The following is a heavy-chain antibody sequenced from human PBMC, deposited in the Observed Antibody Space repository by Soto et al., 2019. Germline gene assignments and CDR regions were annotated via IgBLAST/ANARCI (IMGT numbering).Heavy chain of an antibody. CDR1: GFTFSSYA. D-gene: IGHD5-12*01. J-gene: IGHJ4*02. Sequence: EVQLLESGGGLVQPGGSLRLSCAASGFTFSSYAMSWVRQAPGKGLEWVSAISGSGGSTYYADSVKGRFTISRDNSKNTLYLQMNSLRAEGTAVYYCAKDSLAIPEGGYDYWGQGTLVTVSS. CDR3: AKDSLAIPEGGYDY. V-gene: IGHV3-23*01. CDR2: ISGSGGST.